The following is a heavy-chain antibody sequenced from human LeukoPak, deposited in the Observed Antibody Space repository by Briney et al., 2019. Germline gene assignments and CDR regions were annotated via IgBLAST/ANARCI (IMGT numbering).Heavy chain of an antibody. CDR1: GFTVSSNY. CDR3: ARERPGMDYMDV. J-gene: IGHJ6*03. Sequence: PGGSLRLSCAASGFTVSSNYMSWVRQAPGKGLEWVSVIYSGGSTYYADSVKGRFTISRDNSKNTLYLQMISLRAEDTAVYYCARERPGMDYMDVWGKGTTVTVSS. CDR2: IYSGGST. V-gene: IGHV3-53*01.